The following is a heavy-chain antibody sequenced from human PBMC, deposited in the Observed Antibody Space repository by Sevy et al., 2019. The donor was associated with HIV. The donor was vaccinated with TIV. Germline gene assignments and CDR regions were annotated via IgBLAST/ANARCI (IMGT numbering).Heavy chain of an antibody. CDR1: GFTFSAYE. D-gene: IGHD5-12*01. Sequence: GGSLRLSCAASGFTFSAYEMNWVRWAPGKGLEWLSYISSGGDTIYYADSLEGRFTISRDNAKNSLYLQMKNLRGEDMALYYCTRAPPRGGYNPFEYWGQGTLVTVSS. J-gene: IGHJ4*02. CDR2: ISSGGDTI. V-gene: IGHV3-48*03. CDR3: TRAPPRGGYNPFEY.